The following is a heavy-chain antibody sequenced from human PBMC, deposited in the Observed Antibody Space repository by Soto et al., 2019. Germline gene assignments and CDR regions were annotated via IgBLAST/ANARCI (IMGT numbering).Heavy chain of an antibody. CDR2: ISAYNGHA. CDR3: AREGYCSSSMCYGGYYYMDV. J-gene: IGHJ6*03. CDR1: GYTLTNYG. D-gene: IGHD2-2*01. Sequence: QVQLVQSGGEVKNPGASVKVSCKAFGYTLTNYGISWVRQAPGQGLEWMGWISAYNGHANYAQKCQGRDRLSTYRPTNTAYMEVRSLGSDDTAEYYCAREGYCSSSMCYGGYYYMDVWGKVTTVTVS. V-gene: IGHV1-18*01.